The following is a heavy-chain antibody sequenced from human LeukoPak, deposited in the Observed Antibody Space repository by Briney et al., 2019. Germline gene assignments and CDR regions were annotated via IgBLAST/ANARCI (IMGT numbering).Heavy chain of an antibody. CDR3: AKQDYSDAFDI. V-gene: IGHV3-53*01. CDR2: IYSDNT. D-gene: IGHD2-15*01. CDR1: GFTVSSNS. Sequence: GGSLRLSCTVSGFTVSSNSMSWVRQAPGKGLEWVSFIYSDNTHYSDSVKGRFTISRDNSKNTLYLQMNSLRAEDTAVYYCAKQDYSDAFDIWGQGTMVTVSS. J-gene: IGHJ3*02.